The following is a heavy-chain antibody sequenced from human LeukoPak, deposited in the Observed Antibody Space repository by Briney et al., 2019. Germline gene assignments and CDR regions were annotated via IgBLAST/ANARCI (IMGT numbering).Heavy chain of an antibody. J-gene: IGHJ4*02. D-gene: IGHD6-13*01. CDR3: AKDSIAAAGNVNYFDY. CDR2: ISGGGTGT. Sequence: PGGSRRLSCAASGFTFSTYAMSWVRQAPGKGLEWVSAISGGGTGTYYADSVKGRFTISRDTSKNTLYLQMKRLRAEDTAVYHCAKDSIAAAGNVNYFDYWGQGTLVTVSS. V-gene: IGHV3-23*01. CDR1: GFTFSTYA.